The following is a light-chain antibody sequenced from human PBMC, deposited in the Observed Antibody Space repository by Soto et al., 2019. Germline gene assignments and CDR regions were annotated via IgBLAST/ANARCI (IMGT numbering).Light chain of an antibody. V-gene: IGLV4-60*02. CDR3: ETWDSNTVV. CDR1: SGHSSYI. J-gene: IGLJ2*01. Sequence: QLVLTQSSSASASLGSSVKLTCTLSSGHSSYIIAWHQQQPGKAPRYLMKLEGSGSYNKGSGVPDRFSGSSSGADRYLTISNLQFEDEADYYCETWDSNTVVFGGGTKLTGL. CDR2: LEGSGSY.